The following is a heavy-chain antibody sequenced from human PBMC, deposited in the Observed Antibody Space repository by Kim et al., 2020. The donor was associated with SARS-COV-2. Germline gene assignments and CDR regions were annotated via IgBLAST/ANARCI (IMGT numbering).Heavy chain of an antibody. V-gene: IGHV3-30*18. D-gene: IGHD3-22*01. Sequence: GGSLRLSCAASGFTFSSYGMHWVRQAPGKGLEWVAVISYDGSNKYYADSVKGRFTISRDNSKNTLYLQMNSLRAEDTAVYYCAKDWDDYYDSSAPSDYWGQGTLVTVSS. J-gene: IGHJ4*02. CDR1: GFTFSSYG. CDR3: AKDWDDYYDSSAPSDY. CDR2: ISYDGSNK.